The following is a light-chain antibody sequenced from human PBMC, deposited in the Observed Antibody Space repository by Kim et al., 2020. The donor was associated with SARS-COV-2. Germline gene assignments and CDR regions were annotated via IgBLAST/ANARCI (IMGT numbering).Light chain of an antibody. J-gene: IGKJ2*03. CDR1: QSLLHNNAYNY. CDR2: LAS. CDR3: MQALQTPPS. Sequence: PAAISCRSSQSLLHNNAYNYLEWYLQKPGQSPQLLMFLASNRASGVPDRFSGSGSGTDFTLKISRVEAEDVGIYYCMQALQTPPSFGQGTKLEI. V-gene: IGKV2-28*01.